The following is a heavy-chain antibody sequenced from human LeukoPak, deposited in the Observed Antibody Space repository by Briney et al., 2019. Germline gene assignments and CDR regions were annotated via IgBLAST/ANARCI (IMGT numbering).Heavy chain of an antibody. J-gene: IGHJ6*03. CDR1: GGSFSGYY. D-gene: IGHD1-26*01. CDR3: ARVPSPRGYYYVDV. V-gene: IGHV4-34*01. Sequence: PSETLSLTCAVYGGSFSGYYWSWIRQPPGKGLEWIGEINHSGSTNYNPSLKSRVTISVDTSKNQFSQKLSSVTAADTAVYYCARVPSPRGYYYVDVWGKGTTVTVSS. CDR2: INHSGST.